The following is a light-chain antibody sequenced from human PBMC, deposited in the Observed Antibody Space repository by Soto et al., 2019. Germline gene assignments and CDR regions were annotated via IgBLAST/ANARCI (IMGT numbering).Light chain of an antibody. CDR1: NSEVGGYNY. CDR2: DVT. V-gene: IGLV2-14*03. J-gene: IGLJ1*01. CDR3: SSYTTSNTRQIV. Sequence: QSVLTPPASVSGSPGQSITISCTGTNSEVGGYNYVSWYQHHPGKAPKLIIYDVTNRPSGVSNPFSGSKSGNTASLTISGLQPEDEADYYCSSYTTSNTRQIVFGTGTKVTVL.